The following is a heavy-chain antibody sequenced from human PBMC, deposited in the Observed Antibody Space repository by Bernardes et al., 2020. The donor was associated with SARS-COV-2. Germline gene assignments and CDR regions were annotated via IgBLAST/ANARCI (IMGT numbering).Heavy chain of an antibody. V-gene: IGHV4-39*07. CDR2: IYYSGST. CDR1: GGSISSSSYY. Sequence: LSLTCTVSGGSISSSSYYWGWIRQPPGKGLEWIGSIYYSGSTYYNPSLKSRVTISVDTSKNQFSLKLSSVTAADTAVYYCARGVHAGIVVVPAAIGDNWFDPWGQGTLVTVSS. CDR3: ARGVHAGIVVVPAAIGDNWFDP. D-gene: IGHD2-2*01. J-gene: IGHJ5*02.